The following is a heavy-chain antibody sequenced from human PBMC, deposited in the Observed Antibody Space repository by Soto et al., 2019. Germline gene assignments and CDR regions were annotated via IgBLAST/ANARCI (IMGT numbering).Heavy chain of an antibody. D-gene: IGHD6-6*01. Sequence: RRSGAGCGLTFSSYSMNSFHQEPGKGLEWVSSISSSSSYIYYADSVKGRFTISRDNAKNSLYLQMNSLRAEDTAVYYCARDSHSSIEARPPNWFDPWGQGTLVTVSS. V-gene: IGHV3-21*01. CDR2: ISSSSSYI. CDR3: ARDSHSSIEARPPNWFDP. CDR1: GLTFSSYS. J-gene: IGHJ5*02.